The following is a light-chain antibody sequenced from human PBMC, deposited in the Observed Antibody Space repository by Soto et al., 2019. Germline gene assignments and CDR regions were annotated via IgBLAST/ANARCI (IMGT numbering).Light chain of an antibody. CDR2: DAS. CDR3: KQRRYFSPYT. Sequence: EIVLTQSPATLSLSPGEIATLSFSSSQRVSSYVAWYQQKPGQAPRLLIYDASTMSTGIHARLSGSGSVTAFPLTIITLDHEDFADYYCKQRRYFSPYTFGQGTQREIQ. V-gene: IGKV3-11*01. J-gene: IGKJ2*01. CDR1: QRVSSY.